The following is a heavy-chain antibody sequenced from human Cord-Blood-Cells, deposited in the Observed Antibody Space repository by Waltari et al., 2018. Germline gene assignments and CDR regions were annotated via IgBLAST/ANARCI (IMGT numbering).Heavy chain of an antibody. CDR2: IIPILGRA. CDR1: GGTFSSYA. CDR3: ARGYCSSTSCYFDY. Sequence: QVQLVQSGAEVKKPGSSVKVSCKASGGTFSSYAISWVRQAPGQGLEWMGGIIPILGRANDAQKCQGRVTVTADESTSTGYMELSSLRSEDTAVYYCARGYCSSTSCYFDYWGQGTLVTVSS. V-gene: IGHV1-69*11. D-gene: IGHD2-2*01. J-gene: IGHJ4*02.